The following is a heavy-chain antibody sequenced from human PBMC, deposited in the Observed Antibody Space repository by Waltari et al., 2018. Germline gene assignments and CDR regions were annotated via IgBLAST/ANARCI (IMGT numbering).Heavy chain of an antibody. J-gene: IGHJ4*02. CDR3: ARNQVGTPLGY. CDR1: GVTVGNNY. Sequence: EVQLVESGGDLIQPGGSLRLSCAASGVTVGNNYMTWLRQAPGKGLECVAVIYRGGDIQYADSVKGRFTISRDKSKNTVYLKMNSLRAEDTAMYYCARNQVGTPLGYWGQGTLVTVSS. D-gene: IGHD2-21*02. CDR2: IYRGGDI. V-gene: IGHV3-53*01.